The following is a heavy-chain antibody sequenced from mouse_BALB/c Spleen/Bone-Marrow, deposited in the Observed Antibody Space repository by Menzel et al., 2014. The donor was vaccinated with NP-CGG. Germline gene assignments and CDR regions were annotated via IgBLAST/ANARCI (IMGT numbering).Heavy chain of an antibody. V-gene: IGHV1S135*01. Sequence: VHVKQSGPELVKPGASVKVSCKASGYAFTSYNMYWVKQSHGKSLEWIGYIDPYNGGTSYNQKFKGKATLTVDKSSSTAYMHLNSLTSEDSAVYYCARQKTIYYGSYFDYWGQGTTLTVSS. CDR2: IDPYNGGT. J-gene: IGHJ2*01. CDR1: GYAFTSYN. CDR3: ARQKTIYYGSYFDY. D-gene: IGHD2-1*01.